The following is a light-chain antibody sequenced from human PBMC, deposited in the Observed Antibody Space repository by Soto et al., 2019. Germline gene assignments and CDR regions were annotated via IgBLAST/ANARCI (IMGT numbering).Light chain of an antibody. CDR3: HQYGISPPVT. V-gene: IGKV3-20*01. CDR1: QSVSSSY. CDR2: GAS. J-gene: IGKJ5*01. Sequence: EIVLTQSPGTLSLSPGERATLSCRASQSVSSSYLAWYQQKPGQAPRLLIYGASSSATGSPDRFSGSGSGTDFTPTIIRLEPEDFSMYYCHQYGISPPVTFGQGTRLEIK.